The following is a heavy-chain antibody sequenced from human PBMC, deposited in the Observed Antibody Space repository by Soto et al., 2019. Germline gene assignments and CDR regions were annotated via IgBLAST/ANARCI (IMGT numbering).Heavy chain of an antibody. D-gene: IGHD3-10*01. Sequence: SETLSLTCTVSGGSISSYYWSWIRQPPGKGLEWIGYIYYSGSTNYHLSLKSRVTISVDTSKNQFSLKLSSVTAADTAVYYCARGVYGSGSYFYWWFDPWGQGTLVTVSS. CDR3: ARGVYGSGSYFYWWFDP. V-gene: IGHV4-59*01. CDR2: IYYSGST. CDR1: GGSISSYY. J-gene: IGHJ5*02.